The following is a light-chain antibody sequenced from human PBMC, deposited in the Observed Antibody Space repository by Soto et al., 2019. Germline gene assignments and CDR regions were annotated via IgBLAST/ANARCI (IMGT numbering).Light chain of an antibody. CDR3: QQYNNAQRT. Sequence: DIPMTQSPSSLSASVGDRVTITCRASQGISNYLAWYQQKPGKVPKLLIYAASTLQSGVPSRFSGSGSGTVFTLTMSSLQPEDGAPYYCQQYNNAQRTFGQATNVQIK. CDR1: QGISNY. J-gene: IGKJ1*01. V-gene: IGKV1-27*01. CDR2: AAS.